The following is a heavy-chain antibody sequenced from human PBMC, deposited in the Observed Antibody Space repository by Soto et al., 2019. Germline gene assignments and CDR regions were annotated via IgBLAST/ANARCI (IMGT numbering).Heavy chain of an antibody. CDR2: TYYRSKWYN. J-gene: IGHJ5*02. CDR3: ARERPMVRGGWFAP. V-gene: IGHV6-1*01. CDR1: GGSDCRTSAA. D-gene: IGHD3-10*01. Sequence: PTQTLSITEASSGGSDCRTSAASNWIRQSPSRGLEWLGRTYYRSKWYNDYAVSVKSRITINPDTSKNQFSLQLNSVTPEDTAVYYCARERPMVRGGWFAPWGQGTLVTVSS.